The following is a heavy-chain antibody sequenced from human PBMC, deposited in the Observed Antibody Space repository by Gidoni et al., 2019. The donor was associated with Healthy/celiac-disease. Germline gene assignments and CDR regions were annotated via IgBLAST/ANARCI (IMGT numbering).Heavy chain of an antibody. CDR1: GFAFSSYA. CDR3: AKETMIVVVLDY. D-gene: IGHD3-22*01. J-gene: IGHJ4*02. CDR2: ISGSGGST. V-gene: IGHV3-23*01. Sequence: EVQLLESGGGMVQPGGSLRLSGAASGFAFSSYAMSGVRQAPGKGLEGVSVISGSGGSTYYADSVKGRFTISRDNSKNTLYLQMNSLSAEDTAVYYCAKETMIVVVLDYWGQGTLVTVSS.